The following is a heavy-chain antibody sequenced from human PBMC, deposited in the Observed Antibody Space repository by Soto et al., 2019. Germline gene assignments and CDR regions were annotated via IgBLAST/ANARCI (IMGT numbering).Heavy chain of an antibody. J-gene: IGHJ4*02. D-gene: IGHD2-15*01. Sequence: QVQLVESGGGVVQPGRSLRLSCAASGFIFNDYGMHWVRQAPGKGLEWVAVIWYDGSNKYYADSVKGRFTFSRDNSKNTMSLQMNSLRVEDTAGYYCARWGCSGSNCNLNQRSFDLWGQGTLVTVSS. CDR1: GFIFNDYG. CDR3: ARWGCSGSNCNLNQRSFDL. CDR2: IWYDGSNK. V-gene: IGHV3-33*03.